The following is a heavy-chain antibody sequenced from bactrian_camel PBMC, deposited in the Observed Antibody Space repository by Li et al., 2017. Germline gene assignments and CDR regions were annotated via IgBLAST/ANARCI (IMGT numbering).Heavy chain of an antibody. J-gene: IGHJ4*01. D-gene: IGHD2*01. CDR1: GFTSSSYW. CDR3: AVRPGYECYYPNPMQFKS. V-gene: IGHV3S6*01. CDR2: IYIDGSIT. Sequence: VQLVESGGGSVQTGGSLRLSCVVSGFTSSSYWMYWVRQAPGNGLEWVSSIYIDGSITYYADSVQGRFTISQDNAKNTVYLQMNSLKPEDTATYYCAVRPGYECYYPNPMQFKSWGQGTQVTVS.